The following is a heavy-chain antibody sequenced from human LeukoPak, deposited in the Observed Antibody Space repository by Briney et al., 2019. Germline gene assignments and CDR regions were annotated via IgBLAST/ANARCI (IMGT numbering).Heavy chain of an antibody. V-gene: IGHV4-59*01. Sequence: SETLSLTCTVSGGSISSYYWTWIRQPPGKGLEWIGYIYYSGSTYYSGSTNYNPSLKSRVTISVDTSKNQFSLKLSSVTAADTAVYYCARVSSSGPQPGSPFAFDIWGQGTMVTVSS. D-gene: IGHD3-22*01. CDR2: IYYSGSTYYSGST. CDR3: ARVSSSGPQPGSPFAFDI. CDR1: GGSISSYY. J-gene: IGHJ3*02.